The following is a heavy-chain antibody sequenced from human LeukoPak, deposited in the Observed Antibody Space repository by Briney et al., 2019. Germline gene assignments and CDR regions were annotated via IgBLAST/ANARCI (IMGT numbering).Heavy chain of an antibody. Sequence: ASETLSLTCTVSGGSISSYYWGWIRQPPGKGLEWIGSIYYSGSTYYNPSLKSRVTISVDTSKNQFSLKLSSVTAADTAVYYCASLNSRYCSSTSCNPHWYFDLWGRGTLVTVSS. D-gene: IGHD2-2*01. J-gene: IGHJ2*01. CDR2: IYYSGST. V-gene: IGHV4-39*01. CDR3: ASLNSRYCSSTSCNPHWYFDL. CDR1: GGSISSYY.